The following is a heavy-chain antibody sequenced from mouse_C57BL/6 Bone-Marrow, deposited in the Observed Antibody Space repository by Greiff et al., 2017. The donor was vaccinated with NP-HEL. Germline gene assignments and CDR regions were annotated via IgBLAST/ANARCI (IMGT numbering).Heavy chain of an antibody. Sequence: EVQGVESGGGLVQPGGSLSLSCAASGFTFTDYYMSWVRQPPGKALEWLGFIRNKANGYTPEYSASVKGRFTISRDNSQSILYLQMNALRAEDSATYYCARSVFYYGSSGFAYWGQGTLVTVSA. CDR2: IRNKANGYTP. V-gene: IGHV7-3*01. D-gene: IGHD1-1*01. CDR3: ARSVFYYGSSGFAY. CDR1: GFTFTDYY. J-gene: IGHJ3*01.